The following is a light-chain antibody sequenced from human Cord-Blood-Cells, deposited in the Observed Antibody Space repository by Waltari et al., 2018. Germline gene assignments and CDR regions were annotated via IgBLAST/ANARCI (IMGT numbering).Light chain of an antibody. CDR3: QQYNNWPLT. CDR2: GAS. CDR1: QSVSSN. V-gene: IGKV3-15*01. Sequence: EIVMTQSPATLSVSPGERATLSCRARQSVSSNLAWYQQKPGQAPRLLIYGASTRATGIPARFNGSGSGTEFTLTISSLQSEDFAVYYCQQYNNWPLTFGGGTKVEIK. J-gene: IGKJ4*01.